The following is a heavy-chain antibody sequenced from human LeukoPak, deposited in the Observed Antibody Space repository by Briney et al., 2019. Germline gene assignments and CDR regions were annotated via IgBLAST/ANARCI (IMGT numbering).Heavy chain of an antibody. CDR2: IKPNSGGT. D-gene: IGHD4-23*01. Sequence: ASVKVSCKASGYTFTGYYMHWVRQAPGQGLEWMGWIKPNSGGTNYAQKFQGRVTMTRDTSISTAYMELSRLRSDHTAVYYCAREYGGRPYYYYGMDVWGQGTTVTVSS. CDR1: GYTFTGYY. J-gene: IGHJ6*02. CDR3: AREYGGRPYYYYGMDV. V-gene: IGHV1-2*02.